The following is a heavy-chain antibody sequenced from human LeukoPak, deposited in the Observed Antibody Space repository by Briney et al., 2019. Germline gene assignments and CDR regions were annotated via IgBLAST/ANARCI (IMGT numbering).Heavy chain of an antibody. J-gene: IGHJ4*02. V-gene: IGHV4-39*01. CDR3: ARLRAYYYDSSGYYNFDF. CDR2: ISYSGRT. D-gene: IGHD3-22*01. Sequence: SETLSLTCTVSGGSTSSSSFYWGWIRQPPGKGLECIGRISYSGRTYYNPSLQSRLTISVDTSKNQFSLRLSSVTAADTAVYYCARLRAYYYDSSGYYNFDFWGQGTLVTVSS. CDR1: GGSTSSSSFY.